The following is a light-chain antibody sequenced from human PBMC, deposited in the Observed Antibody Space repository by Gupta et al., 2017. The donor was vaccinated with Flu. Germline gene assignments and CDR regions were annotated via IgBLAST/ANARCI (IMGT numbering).Light chain of an antibody. V-gene: IGKV1-39*01. CDR3: QQRYSTPRS. CDR2: AAS. J-gene: IGKJ2*03. Sequence: DIQMTQSPSSLSASVGDRVTITCRASQSISSYLNWYQQKPGKAPKLLIYAASSLQSGVPSRFSGSGSGTDGTLTISSLQPEDFATDYCQQRYSTPRSFGQGTKLEIK. CDR1: QSISSY.